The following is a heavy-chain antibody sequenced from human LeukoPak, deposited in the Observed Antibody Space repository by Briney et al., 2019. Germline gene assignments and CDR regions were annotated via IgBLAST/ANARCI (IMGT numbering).Heavy chain of an antibody. Sequence: GGSLRLPCAASGFSFSYYAMDWVRQAPGKGLEWVSAISSNSAYIFYADSVEGRFTISRDNAKSSVSLQMNSLRDDDTAVYYCARIFRYQLIDYYALDVWGQGTTVTVSS. J-gene: IGHJ6*02. CDR3: ARIFRYQLIDYYALDV. CDR1: GFSFSYYA. CDR2: ISSNSAYI. D-gene: IGHD2-2*01. V-gene: IGHV3-21*01.